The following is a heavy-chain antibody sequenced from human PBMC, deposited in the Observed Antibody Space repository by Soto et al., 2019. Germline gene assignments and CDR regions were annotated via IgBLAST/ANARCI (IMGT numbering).Heavy chain of an antibody. CDR2: IIPVLGTE. Sequence: QVPLVQSGAEVKKPGSSVKVSCRASGGTFSSYAISWVRQAPGQGLEWMGGIIPVLGTEDYSQKFQGRVTITADESTSKAYMELSSLRSEDAAVYYCATGTAGDSSGYWVYWGQGTLVTVSS. V-gene: IGHV1-69*01. CDR1: GGTFSSYA. D-gene: IGHD3-22*01. J-gene: IGHJ4*02. CDR3: ATGTAGDSSGYWVY.